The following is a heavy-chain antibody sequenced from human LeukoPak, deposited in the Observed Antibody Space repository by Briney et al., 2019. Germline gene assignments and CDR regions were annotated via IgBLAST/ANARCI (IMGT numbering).Heavy chain of an antibody. Sequence: SETLSLTCTVSGGSISSYYWSWIRQPPGKGLEWIGYIYYSGSTNYNPSLKSRVTMSVDTSKKQFSLKLSSVTAADTAVYYCARSGPYDSSGYYSDYFDYWGQGTLVTVSS. CDR3: ARSGPYDSSGYYSDYFDY. D-gene: IGHD3-22*01. J-gene: IGHJ4*02. V-gene: IGHV4-59*08. CDR2: IYYSGST. CDR1: GGSISSYY.